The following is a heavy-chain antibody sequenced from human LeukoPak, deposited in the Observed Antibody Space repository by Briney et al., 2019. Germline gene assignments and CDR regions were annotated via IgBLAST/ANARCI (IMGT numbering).Heavy chain of an antibody. CDR2: IYYSGST. CDR1: GGSISSSSYY. V-gene: IGHV4-39*07. J-gene: IGHJ4*02. D-gene: IGHD2-8*01. CDR3: ARLFVPYYANEYYFDY. Sequence: SETLSLTCTVSGGSISSSSYYWGWLRQPPGTGLEWIGSIYYSGSTYYNPSLKSRVTISVDTSKNQFSLKLSSVTAADTAVYYCARLFVPYYANEYYFDYWGQGTLVTVSS.